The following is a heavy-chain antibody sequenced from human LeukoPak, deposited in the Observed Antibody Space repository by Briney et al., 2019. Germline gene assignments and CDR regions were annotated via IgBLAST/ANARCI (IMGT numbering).Heavy chain of an antibody. Sequence: GGSLRLSCAASGFTFSNYAMSWVRQAPGEGLEWVSAISNSGGTIHYADSVKGRFTISRDNSKNTLYLQMNSLTAEDTAVYHCAKGKGTGSYYYFDYWGQGTLVSVSS. CDR2: ISNSGGTI. D-gene: IGHD1-26*01. CDR1: GFTFSNYA. J-gene: IGHJ4*02. V-gene: IGHV3-23*01. CDR3: AKGKGTGSYYYFDY.